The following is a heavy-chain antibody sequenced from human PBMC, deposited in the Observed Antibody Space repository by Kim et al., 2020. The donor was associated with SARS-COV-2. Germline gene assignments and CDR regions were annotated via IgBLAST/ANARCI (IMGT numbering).Heavy chain of an antibody. V-gene: IGHV3-53*01. CDR3: TRGVRTGSYVAFIDY. J-gene: IGHJ4*02. Sequence: GGSLRLSCAASGFTVGNNYMSWVRQTPGKGLDWVSMISSYGTIYYAESVQGRFTISRDSSQNTVYLLMNSLGVEDTAVYYCTRGVRTGSYVAFIDYWGQGTLVTVSS. D-gene: IGHD3-9*01. CDR2: ISSYGTI. CDR1: GFTVGNNY.